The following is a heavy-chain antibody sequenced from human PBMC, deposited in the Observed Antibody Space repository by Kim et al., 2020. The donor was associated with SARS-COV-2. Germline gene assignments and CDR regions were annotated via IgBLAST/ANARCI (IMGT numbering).Heavy chain of an antibody. Sequence: ASVKVSCKASGYTFTGYYMHWVRQAPGQGLELMGRINPNSGGTNYAQKFQGRVTMTRDPSISTAYMELSRLRSDDTAVYYCATEGDTVMEFDYWGQGTLVTVSS. CDR1: GYTFTGYY. V-gene: IGHV1-2*06. J-gene: IGHJ4*02. CDR2: INPNSGGT. CDR3: ATEGDTVMEFDY. D-gene: IGHD5-18*01.